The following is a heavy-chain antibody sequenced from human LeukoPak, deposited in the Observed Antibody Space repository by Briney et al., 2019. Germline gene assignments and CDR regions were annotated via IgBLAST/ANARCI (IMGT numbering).Heavy chain of an antibody. CDR3: AMATWVGGLDY. Sequence: SGGSLRLSCAASGFTVSSNYMSWVRQAPGKGLEWVSVIYRGGSTYYADSVKGRFTISGDNSKNTLYLQMNNLRAEDTAVYYCAMATWVGGLDYWGQGTLVTVSS. CDR2: IYRGGST. D-gene: IGHD1-26*01. CDR1: GFTVSSNY. J-gene: IGHJ4*02. V-gene: IGHV3-66*01.